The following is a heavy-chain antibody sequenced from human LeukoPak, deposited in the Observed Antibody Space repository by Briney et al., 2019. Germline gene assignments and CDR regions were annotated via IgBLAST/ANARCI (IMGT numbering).Heavy chain of an antibody. J-gene: IGHJ4*02. CDR3: AKDRSRYSGSYPQDY. V-gene: IGHV3-30*02. CDR2: IRYDGSNK. Sequence: GGSLRLSCAASGFTFSSYGMHWVRQAPGKGLEWVAFIRYDGSNKYYADSVKGRFTISRDNSKNTLYLQMNSLRAEDTAVYYCAKDRSRYSGSYPQDYWGQGTLVTVSS. D-gene: IGHD1-26*01. CDR1: GFTFSSYG.